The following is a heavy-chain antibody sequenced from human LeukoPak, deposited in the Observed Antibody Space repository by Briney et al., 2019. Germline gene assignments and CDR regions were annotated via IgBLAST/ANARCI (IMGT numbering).Heavy chain of an antibody. J-gene: IGHJ4*02. CDR3: AKEFREWNLDY. CDR2: IRYDGSNK. V-gene: IGHV3-30*02. Sequence: GGSLRLSCAASGFSFYSYGIHWVRQAPGKGLEWVAFIRYDGSNKYYTDSVKGRFTISRDNSKDTLYLQMNSLRVEDTAVYYCAKEFREWNLDYWGQGTLVTVSS. CDR1: GFSFYSYG. D-gene: IGHD3-10*01.